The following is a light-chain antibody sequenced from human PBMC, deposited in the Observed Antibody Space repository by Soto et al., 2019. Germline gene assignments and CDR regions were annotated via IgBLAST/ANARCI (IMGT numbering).Light chain of an antibody. CDR1: QSVSDN. V-gene: IGKV3-15*01. J-gene: IGKJ2*01. Sequence: EIVMTQSPATLSVSPGERVTLSCRASQSVSDNLAWYQQKPGQAPRLLIYGASTRATTTPARFSGSGSGTEFTLTISSLQSEDVAVYLCQQSNNWPYTFGQGTKLDIK. CDR3: QQSNNWPYT. CDR2: GAS.